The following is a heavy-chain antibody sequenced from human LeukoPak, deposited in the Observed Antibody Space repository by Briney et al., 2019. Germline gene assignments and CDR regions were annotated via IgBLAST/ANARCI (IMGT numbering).Heavy chain of an antibody. J-gene: IGHJ3*02. V-gene: IGHV1-46*01. CDR3: ARGSKPARIYCSSTSCLGDAFDI. CDR1: GYTFTSYY. CDR2: INPSGGST. D-gene: IGHD2-2*01. Sequence: ASVKVSCKASGYTFTSYYMHWVRQAPGQGLEWMGIINPSGGSTNYAQKFQGRVTMTRDTSTSTLYMELSSLRSEDTAVYYCARGSKPARIYCSSTSCLGDAFDIWGQGTMVTVSS.